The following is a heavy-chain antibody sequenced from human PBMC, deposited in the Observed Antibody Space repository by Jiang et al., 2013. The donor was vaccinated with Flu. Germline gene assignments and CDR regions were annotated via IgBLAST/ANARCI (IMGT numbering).Heavy chain of an antibody. V-gene: IGHV2-26*01. D-gene: IGHD5-18*01. J-gene: IGHJ4*02. CDR2: IFSNDEE. CDR1: GFSLSNARMG. Sequence: KPTQTLTLTCTVSGFSLSNARMGVSWIRQPPGKALEWLAHIFSNDEESYSISLKSRLTISKDTSKSQVVLTMINMDPVDTATYYCALTPGYSPYFDYWGQGTLVTVSS. CDR3: ALTPGYSPYFDY.